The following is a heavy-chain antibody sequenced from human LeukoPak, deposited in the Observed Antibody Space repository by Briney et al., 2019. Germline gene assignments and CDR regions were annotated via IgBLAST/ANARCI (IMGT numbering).Heavy chain of an antibody. CDR2: INHSGST. CDR3: ALLGYCSSTSCRFDY. D-gene: IGHD2-2*01. V-gene: IGHV4-34*01. J-gene: IGHJ4*02. CDR1: GGSFSGYY. Sequence: SETLSLTCAVYGGSFSGYYWSWIRQPPGKGLEWIGEINHSGSTNYNPSLKSRVTISVDTSKNQFSMKLSPVTAADTAVYYCALLGYCSSTSCRFDYWGQGTLVTVSS.